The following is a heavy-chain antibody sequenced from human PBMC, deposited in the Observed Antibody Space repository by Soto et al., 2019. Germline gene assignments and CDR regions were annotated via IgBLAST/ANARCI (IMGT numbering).Heavy chain of an antibody. CDR2: ISSSSSYI. Sequence: EVQLVESGGGLVKPGGSLRLSCAASGFTFSSYSMNWVRQAPGKGLEWVSSISSSSSYIYYADSVKGRFTISRDNAKNSLYLQMNSLRAEDTAVYYCAPYYPFGERMDVWGQGTTVTVS. CDR1: GFTFSSYS. CDR3: APYYPFGERMDV. J-gene: IGHJ6*02. V-gene: IGHV3-21*03. D-gene: IGHD3-10*01.